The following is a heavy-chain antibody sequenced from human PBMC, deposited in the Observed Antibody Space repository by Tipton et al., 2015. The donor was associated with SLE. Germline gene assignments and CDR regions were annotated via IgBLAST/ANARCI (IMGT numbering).Heavy chain of an antibody. Sequence: TLSLTCTVSGGSISSYYWNWIRQPPGKGLEWIGYIYYSGSTNYNPSLKSRVTISVDTSKNQFSLKLRSVTAADTAVYYCARGGSESWLLLNDWGQGTLVTVSS. CDR2: IYYSGST. D-gene: IGHD3-22*01. J-gene: IGHJ4*02. CDR3: ARGGSESWLLLND. CDR1: GGSISSYY. V-gene: IGHV4-59*01.